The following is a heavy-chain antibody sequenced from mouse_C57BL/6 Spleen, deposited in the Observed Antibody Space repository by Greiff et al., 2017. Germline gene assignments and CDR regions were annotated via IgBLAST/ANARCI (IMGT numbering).Heavy chain of an antibody. D-gene: IGHD1-1*01. V-gene: IGHV1-64*01. J-gene: IGHJ4*01. CDR3: AREVYYYGGKGAMDD. CDR2: IHPNSGST. Sequence: QVQLQQSGAELVKPGASVKLSCKASGYTFTSYWMHWVKQRPGQGLEWIGMIHPNSGSTNYNEKFKSKATLTVDKSSSTAYMQLSSLTSEDSAVYDCAREVYYYGGKGAMDDWGQGTSVTVSS. CDR1: GYTFTSYW.